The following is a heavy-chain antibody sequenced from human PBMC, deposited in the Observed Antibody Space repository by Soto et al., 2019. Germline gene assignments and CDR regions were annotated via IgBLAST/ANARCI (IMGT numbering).Heavy chain of an antibody. D-gene: IGHD2-15*01. CDR1: GYTFTGYY. CDR3: ATVFRAVYCSASSFCSLGDPSHGIDF. Sequence: ASAQASCKAAGYTFTGYYMSWVRQAPGQGVERMGWINPNNGGENYAQKYQGWVTMTRDTYISTDYMELSRLRSDDTAVYYCATVFRAVYCSASSFCSLGDPSHGIDFWGQGTTVTVSS. V-gene: IGHV1-2*04. J-gene: IGHJ6*02. CDR2: INPNNGGE.